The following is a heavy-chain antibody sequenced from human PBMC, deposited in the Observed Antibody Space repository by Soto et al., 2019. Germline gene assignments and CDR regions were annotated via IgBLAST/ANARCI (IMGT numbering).Heavy chain of an antibody. J-gene: IGHJ6*03. CDR1: GFTFSSYW. D-gene: IGHD2-15*01. CDR3: ASERHEYIVVVVAATPPPYFFYYMAV. CDR2: IKQDGSEK. V-gene: IGHV3-7*01. Sequence: GGSLRLSCAASGFTFSSYWMSWVRQAPGKGLEWVANIKQDGSEKYYVDSVKGRFTISRDNAKNSLYLQMNSLRAEDTAVYYCASERHEYIVVVVAATPPPYFFYYMAVSGKGTTVTVSS.